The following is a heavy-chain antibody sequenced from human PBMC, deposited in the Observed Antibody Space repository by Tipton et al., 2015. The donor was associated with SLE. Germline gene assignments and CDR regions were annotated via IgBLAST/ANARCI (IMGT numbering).Heavy chain of an antibody. Sequence: TLSLTCTVSGGSISSSSYYWGWIRQPPGKGLEWIASIFYSGSTNYNPSLKSRVTISVDTSKNQFSLKLSYVTAADTAVYYCARDLRGSGSYSHYYYGMDVWGQGTTVTVSS. CDR3: ARDLRGSGSYSHYYYGMDV. CDR1: GGSISSSSYY. J-gene: IGHJ6*02. D-gene: IGHD3-10*01. CDR2: IFYSGST. V-gene: IGHV4-39*07.